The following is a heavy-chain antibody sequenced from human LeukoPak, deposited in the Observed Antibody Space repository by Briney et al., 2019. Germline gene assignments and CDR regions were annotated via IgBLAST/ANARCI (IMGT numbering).Heavy chain of an antibody. J-gene: IGHJ3*02. CDR2: INPSGGST. Sequence: GASVKVSCKASGYTFTSYYMHWVRQAPGQGLEWMGIINPSGGSTSYAQKFQGRVTMTRDTSTSTVYMELSSLRSEDTAVYYCAIYYDSSGYYYAHDAFDIWGQGTVVTVSS. CDR3: AIYYDSSGYYYAHDAFDI. V-gene: IGHV1-46*01. CDR1: GYTFTSYY. D-gene: IGHD3-22*01.